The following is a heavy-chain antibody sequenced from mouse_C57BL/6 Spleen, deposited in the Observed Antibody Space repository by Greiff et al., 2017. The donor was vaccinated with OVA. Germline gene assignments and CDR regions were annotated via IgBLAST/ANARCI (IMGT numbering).Heavy chain of an antibody. CDR3: ARGEYYYGSSPWFAY. D-gene: IGHD1-1*01. CDR1: GYTFTSYW. Sequence: VQLQQPGAELVKPGASVKLSCKASGYTFTSYWMQWVKQRPGQGLEWIGEIDPSDSYTNYNQKFKGKATLTVDTSSSTAYMQLSSLTSEDSAVYYCARGEYYYGSSPWFAYWGQGTLVTVSA. CDR2: IDPSDSYT. J-gene: IGHJ3*01. V-gene: IGHV1-50*01.